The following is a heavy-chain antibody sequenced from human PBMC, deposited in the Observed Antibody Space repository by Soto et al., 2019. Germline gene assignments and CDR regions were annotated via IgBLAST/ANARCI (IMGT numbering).Heavy chain of an antibody. Sequence: ASGKVSVTDSRYTFINYYMHWVRQAPGQGFEWMGRISPRSGGTNYAQKFQGRVTMTWDTSLNTAYMELSSLISEDTAVYYCARPPGYISDWYYFDLWGQGTLVTVSS. CDR1: RYTFINYY. CDR2: ISPRSGGT. J-gene: IGHJ4*02. D-gene: IGHD3-9*01. CDR3: ARPPGYISDWYYFDL. V-gene: IGHV1-2*02.